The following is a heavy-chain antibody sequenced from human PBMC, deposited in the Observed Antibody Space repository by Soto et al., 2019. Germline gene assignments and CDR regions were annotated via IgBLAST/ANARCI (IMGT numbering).Heavy chain of an antibody. CDR3: ARGRFVVVTAIQALEYFQH. J-gene: IGHJ1*01. Sequence: ASVKVSCKASGGTFSSYAISWVRQAPGQGLEWMGGIIPIFGTANYAQKFQGRVTITADESTSTAYMELSSLRSEDTAVYYCARGRFVVVTAIQALEYFQHWGQGTLVTVSS. V-gene: IGHV1-69*13. CDR2: IIPIFGTA. CDR1: GGTFSSYA. D-gene: IGHD2-21*02.